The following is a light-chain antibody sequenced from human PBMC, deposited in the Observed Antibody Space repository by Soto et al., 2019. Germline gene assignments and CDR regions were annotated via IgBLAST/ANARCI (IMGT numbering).Light chain of an antibody. CDR3: QPLDSYPLT. V-gene: IGKV1-9*01. CDR2: ESS. CDR1: QGISNF. Sequence: DIHLTQSPSFLSASVGDRVTITCRASQGISNFLAWYQQKPGKAPKLLICESSTLQSGVPSRFSGSGSGTDFTLTVSHMQPDDFATYYCQPLDSYPLTFGGGTKVET. J-gene: IGKJ4*01.